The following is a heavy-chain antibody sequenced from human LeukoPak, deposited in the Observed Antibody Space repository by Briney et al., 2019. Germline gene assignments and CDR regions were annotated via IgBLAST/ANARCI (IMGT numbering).Heavy chain of an antibody. V-gene: IGHV1-2*02. D-gene: IGHD3-3*01. CDR1: GYTFTGYY. J-gene: IGHJ6*04. CDR2: INPSSGGT. CDR3: ARLGITIFGVVITKPTGDV. Sequence: GASVKVSCKASGYTFTGYYMHWVRQAPGQGLEWMGWINPSSGGTNYAQKFQGRVNMTRDTSISTAYMELSRLRSDDTAVYYCARLGITIFGVVITKPTGDVWGKGTTVTVSS.